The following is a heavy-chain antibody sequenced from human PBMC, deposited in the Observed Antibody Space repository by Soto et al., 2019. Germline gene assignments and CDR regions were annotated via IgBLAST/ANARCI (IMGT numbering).Heavy chain of an antibody. Sequence: QVQLVESGGGVVQPGRSLRLSCAASGFTFSSYGMHWVRQAPGKGLEWVAIISYDGRNKYYADSVKGRFTISRDNSKNTMFLQMDSLRAEDTAVYYCSKTGSDAFDIWGQVTMVTVSS. J-gene: IGHJ3*02. D-gene: IGHD3-10*01. CDR3: SKTGSDAFDI. V-gene: IGHV3-30*18. CDR1: GFTFSSYG. CDR2: ISYDGRNK.